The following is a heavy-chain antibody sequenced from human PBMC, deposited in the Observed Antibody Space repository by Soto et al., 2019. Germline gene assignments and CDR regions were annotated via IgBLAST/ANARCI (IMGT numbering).Heavy chain of an antibody. CDR2: IYYSGST. V-gene: IGHV4-61*01. CDR1: GGSVSSGSYY. J-gene: IGHJ5*02. D-gene: IGHD6-13*01. Sequence: QVQLQESGPGLVKPSETLSLTCTVSGGSVSSGSYYWSWIRQPPGQGLEWIGYIYYSGSTNCNPSLKSRVTISVDTSKNQFSLKVRSVTAADTAVYYCARNPSWSPGRFDPWGQGTLVTVSS. CDR3: ARNPSWSPGRFDP.